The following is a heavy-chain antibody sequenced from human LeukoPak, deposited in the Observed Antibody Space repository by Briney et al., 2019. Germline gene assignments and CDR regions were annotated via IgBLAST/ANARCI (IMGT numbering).Heavy chain of an antibody. CDR3: ARKQLLALDY. CDR1: GGSISSYY. J-gene: IGHJ4*02. V-gene: IGHV4-59*08. CDR2: IYYSGST. D-gene: IGHD2-2*01. Sequence: SETLSLTCTVSGGSISSYYWSWIRQPPGKGLEWIGYIYYSGSTNYNPSLKSRVTISVDTSKNQFSLKLSSVTAADTAVYYCARKQLLALDYWGQGTLVTVSS.